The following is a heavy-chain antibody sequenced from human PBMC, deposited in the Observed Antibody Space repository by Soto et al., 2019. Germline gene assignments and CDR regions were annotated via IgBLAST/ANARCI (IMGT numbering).Heavy chain of an antibody. CDR1: GFTFSSYW. J-gene: IGHJ4*02. CDR3: ARAEGVLRFLEWSY. D-gene: IGHD3-3*01. CDR2: IKQDGSEK. V-gene: IGHV3-7*01. Sequence: GSLRLSCAASGFTFSSYWMSWVRQAPGKGLEWVANIKQDGSEKYYVDSVKGRFTISRDNARNSLYLQMNSLRAEDTAVYYCARAEGVLRFLEWSYWGQGTLVTVSS.